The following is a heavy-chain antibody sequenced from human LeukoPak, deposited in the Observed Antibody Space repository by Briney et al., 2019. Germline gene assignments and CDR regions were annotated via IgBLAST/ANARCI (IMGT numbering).Heavy chain of an antibody. V-gene: IGHV4-4*07. Sequence: PSETLSLTCTVSGGSISSYYWSWIRQPAGKGLEWIGRIYTSGSTNYNPSLKSRDTMSVDTSKNQFSLKLSSVTAADTAVYYCARQIRAVGATAGNYYYYYMDVWGKGTTVTVSS. CDR1: GGSISSYY. CDR2: IYTSGST. J-gene: IGHJ6*03. CDR3: ARQIRAVGATAGNYYYYYMDV. D-gene: IGHD2-15*01.